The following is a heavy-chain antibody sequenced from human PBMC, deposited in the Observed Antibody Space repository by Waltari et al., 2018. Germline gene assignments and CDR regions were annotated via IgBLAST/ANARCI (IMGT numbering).Heavy chain of an antibody. CDR1: GGSISSSSYY. D-gene: IGHD5-12*01. J-gene: IGHJ4*02. Sequence: QLHLQESGPGLVKPSETLSLTCTVSGGSISSSSYYWGWIRQPPGKGLEWIGTIYYSGSTYYSPSLKSRVTISVDTSKNQFALKLRSVIAADTALYYCAGHLGSPRYVYYFDYWGQGSLVTVSS. CDR2: IYYSGST. V-gene: IGHV4-39*01. CDR3: AGHLGSPRYVYYFDY.